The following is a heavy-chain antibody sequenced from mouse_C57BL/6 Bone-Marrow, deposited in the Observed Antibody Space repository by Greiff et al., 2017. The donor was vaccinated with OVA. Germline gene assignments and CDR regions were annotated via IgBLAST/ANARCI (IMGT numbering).Heavy chain of an antibody. CDR3: ARRGPTIVTTWYFDV. D-gene: IGHD2-5*01. CDR1: GFTFSSYA. Sequence: EVQRVESGGGLVKPGGSLKLSCAASGFTFSSYAMSWVRQTPEKRLEWVATISDGGSYTYYPDNVKGRFTISRDNAKNNLYLQMSHLKSEDTAMYYCARRGPTIVTTWYFDVWGTGTTVTVSS. V-gene: IGHV5-4*01. CDR2: ISDGGSYT. J-gene: IGHJ1*03.